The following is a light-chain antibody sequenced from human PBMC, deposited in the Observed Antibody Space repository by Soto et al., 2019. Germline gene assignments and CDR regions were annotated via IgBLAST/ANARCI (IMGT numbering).Light chain of an antibody. V-gene: IGLV2-14*01. Sequence: QSAMTQPASVSGSPGQSITLSCTGTTSGVGGYDYVSWYQQHPGKAPKLLIFEVRNRPSGVSSRFSGSRSANSASLTISGLQTEDEADYYCSSFTTSSTYVFGTGTKLTVL. CDR1: TSGVGGYDY. J-gene: IGLJ1*01. CDR3: SSFTTSSTYV. CDR2: EVR.